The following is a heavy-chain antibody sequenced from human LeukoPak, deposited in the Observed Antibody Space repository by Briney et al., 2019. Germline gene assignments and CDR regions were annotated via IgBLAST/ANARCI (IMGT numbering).Heavy chain of an antibody. CDR3: AREATMIVEARTPFDY. J-gene: IGHJ4*02. Sequence: ASVKVSCKASGYTFTSYYMHWVRQAPGQGLEWMGIINPSGGSTSYAQKFQGRVTMTRDMSTSTVYMELSSLRSEDTAVYYCAREATMIVEARTPFDYWGQGTLVTVSS. CDR2: INPSGGST. D-gene: IGHD3-22*01. V-gene: IGHV1-46*01. CDR1: GYTFTSYY.